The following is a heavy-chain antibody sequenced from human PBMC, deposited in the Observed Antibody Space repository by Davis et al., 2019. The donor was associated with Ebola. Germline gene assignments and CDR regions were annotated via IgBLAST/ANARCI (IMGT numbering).Heavy chain of an antibody. CDR2: INHSGST. V-gene: IGHV4-34*01. J-gene: IGHJ3*02. CDR3: AKEDIVVSGYAFDI. Sequence: SETQSLTCAVYGGSFSGYYWSWIRQPPGKGLEWIGEINHSGSTNYNPSLKSRVTISVDTSKNQFSLKLSSVTAADTAVYYCAKEDIVVSGYAFDIWGQGTMVTVSS. CDR1: GGSFSGYY. D-gene: IGHD2-2*01.